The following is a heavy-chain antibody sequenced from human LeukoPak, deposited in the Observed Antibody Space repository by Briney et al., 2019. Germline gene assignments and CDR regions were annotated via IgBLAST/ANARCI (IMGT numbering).Heavy chain of an antibody. CDR1: GYTFTGYY. V-gene: IGHV1-8*02. CDR3: ARWGDLYYYDSSDAFDI. CDR2: INPNSGNT. Sequence: ASVKVSCKASGYTFTGYYMHWVRQASGQGLEWMGWINPNSGNTGYAQKFQGRVTMTRNTSISTAYMELSSLRSEDTAVYYCARWGDLYYYDSSDAFDIWGQGTMVTVSS. J-gene: IGHJ3*02. D-gene: IGHD3-22*01.